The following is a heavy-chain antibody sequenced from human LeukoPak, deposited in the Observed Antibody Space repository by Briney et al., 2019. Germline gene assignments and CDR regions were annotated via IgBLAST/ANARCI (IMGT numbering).Heavy chain of an antibody. CDR2: ISSSSSTI. V-gene: IGHV3-48*02. D-gene: IGHD4-17*01. J-gene: IGHJ4*02. CDR1: GCTFSSYS. CDR3: ARDGLTVTQGGYYLDY. Sequence: GGSLRLSCAASGCTFSSYSMNWVRQAPGKGLEWVSYISSSSSTIYYADSVKGRFTISRDNAKNSLYLQMNSLRDEDTAVYYCARDGLTVTQGGYYLDYWGQGTLVTVSS.